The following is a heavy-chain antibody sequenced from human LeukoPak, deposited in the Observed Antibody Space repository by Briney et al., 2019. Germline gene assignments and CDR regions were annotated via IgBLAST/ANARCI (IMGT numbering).Heavy chain of an antibody. Sequence: GGSLRLSCAAAGFTFNNYAMSWVRQAPGKGLKWVSGISSGGSTYYADSVKGRSTISRDNSKNTLFLQMNSLRAEDTAVYYCAKDTYSSSPYYFDYWGQGTLVTVSS. J-gene: IGHJ4*02. D-gene: IGHD6-6*01. CDR2: ISSGGST. V-gene: IGHV3-23*01. CDR3: AKDTYSSSPYYFDY. CDR1: GFTFNNYA.